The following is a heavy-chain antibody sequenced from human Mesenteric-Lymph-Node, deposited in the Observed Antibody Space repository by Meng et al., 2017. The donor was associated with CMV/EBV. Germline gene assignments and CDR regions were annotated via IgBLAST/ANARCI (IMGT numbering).Heavy chain of an antibody. CDR2: INSDESST. V-gene: IGHV3-74*01. Sequence: GALRLSCAASGLSFSSYWMHWVRQAPGKGLVWVSRINSDESSTSYADSVKGRFTISRDNAKNTLYLEMNSLRAEDTAVYYCASQDSALTHGMDVWGQGTTVTVSS. D-gene: IGHD5-18*01. J-gene: IGHJ6*02. CDR3: ASQDSALTHGMDV. CDR1: GLSFSSYW.